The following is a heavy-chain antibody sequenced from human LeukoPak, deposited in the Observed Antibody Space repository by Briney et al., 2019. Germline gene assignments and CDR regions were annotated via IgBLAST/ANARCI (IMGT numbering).Heavy chain of an antibody. D-gene: IGHD3-10*01. CDR1: GFTFSSYE. CDR2: ISSSGSTI. V-gene: IGHV3-48*03. CDR3: AKVTYGSGTYGAFDY. Sequence: GGSLRLSCAASGFTFSSYEMNWVRQAPGKGLEWVSCISSSGSTIYYADSVKGRFTISRDNAKNSLYLQMNSLRAEDTAVYYCAKVTYGSGTYGAFDYWGQGTLVTVSS. J-gene: IGHJ4*02.